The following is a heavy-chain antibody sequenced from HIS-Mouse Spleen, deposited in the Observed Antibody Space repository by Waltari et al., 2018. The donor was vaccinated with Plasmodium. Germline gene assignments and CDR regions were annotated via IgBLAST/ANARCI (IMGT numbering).Heavy chain of an antibody. CDR1: GFTVRSYY. Sequence: EVLLVASGGALIQTGGSLRLACAASGFTVRSYYMTWVRQGPGKGLEWFSVIYSGGSTYYADSVKGRFTTSKDNSKNTLYLQMNSLRAEDTAVYYCASKTTVTNHAFDIWGQGTMVTVSS. V-gene: IGHV3-53*01. CDR2: IYSGGST. CDR3: ASKTTVTNHAFDI. D-gene: IGHD4-17*01. J-gene: IGHJ3*02.